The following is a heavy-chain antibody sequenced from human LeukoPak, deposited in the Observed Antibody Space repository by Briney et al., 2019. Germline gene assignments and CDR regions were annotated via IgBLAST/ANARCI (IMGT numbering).Heavy chain of an antibody. Sequence: SETLSLTCTVSGGSISSYYWSWIRQPAGKGLEWIGRIYTSGSTNYNPSLKSRVTISVDTSKNQFSLKLSSVTAADTAVYYCARGELELGAFDIWGQGTMVTVSS. CDR3: ARGELELGAFDI. J-gene: IGHJ3*02. V-gene: IGHV4-4*07. CDR1: GGSISSYY. CDR2: IYTSGST. D-gene: IGHD1-7*01.